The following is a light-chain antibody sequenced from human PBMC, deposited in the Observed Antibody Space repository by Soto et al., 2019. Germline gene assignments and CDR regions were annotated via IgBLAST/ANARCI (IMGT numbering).Light chain of an antibody. J-gene: IGKJ5*01. Sequence: EIVLTQPPATLSLSPGERATLSCRASQSVNTCLAWYQQKAGQSPRLLIYDASNRATGIPDRFSGSGSGTDFTLTISSLEPEDFAVYYCQERYNWPPETFGQGTRLEIK. CDR3: QERYNWPPET. CDR1: QSVNTC. V-gene: IGKV3-11*01. CDR2: DAS.